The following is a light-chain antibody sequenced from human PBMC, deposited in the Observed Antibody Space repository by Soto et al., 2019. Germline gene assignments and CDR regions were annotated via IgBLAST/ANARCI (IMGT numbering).Light chain of an antibody. CDR2: DVN. V-gene: IGLV2-14*03. CDR1: STDVDGYDY. CDR3: SSYPSSAPFYV. Sequence: QSALTQPASVSGSPGQSITISCTGASTDVDGYDYVSWYQQHPGQAPKLMIYDVNNRPSGVSYRFSGSKSGDTASLTISGLQAEDDADYYCSSYPSSAPFYVFGTGTQLTVL. J-gene: IGLJ1*01.